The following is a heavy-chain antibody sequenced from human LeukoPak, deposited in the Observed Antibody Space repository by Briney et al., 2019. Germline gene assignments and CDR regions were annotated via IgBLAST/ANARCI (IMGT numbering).Heavy chain of an antibody. CDR2: ISGSGGST. V-gene: IGHV3-23*01. CDR3: AKVKLRFLEWLLGDIDY. D-gene: IGHD3-3*01. CDR1: GFTFSSYA. Sequence: GGSLRLSCAASGFTFSSYAMSWVRQAPGKGLEWDSAISGSGGSTYYADSVKGRFTISRDNSKNTLYLQMNSLRAEDTAVYYCAKVKLRFLEWLLGDIDYWGQGTLVTVSS. J-gene: IGHJ4*02.